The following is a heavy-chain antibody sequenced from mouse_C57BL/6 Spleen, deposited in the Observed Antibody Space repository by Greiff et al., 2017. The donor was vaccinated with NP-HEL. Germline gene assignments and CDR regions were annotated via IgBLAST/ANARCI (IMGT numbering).Heavy chain of an antibody. CDR2: ILPGSGST. CDR1: GYTFTSYG. J-gene: IGHJ3*01. V-gene: IGHV1-9*01. CDR3: ARNLLVRKEGFAY. D-gene: IGHD2-14*01. Sequence: QVQLKESGAELARPGASVKLSCKASGYTFTSYGISWVKQRTGHGLEWIGEILPGSGSTNYNEKFKGKATFTADTSSNTAYMQHSSLTTEDSAICYCARNLLVRKEGFAYWGQGTLVTVSA.